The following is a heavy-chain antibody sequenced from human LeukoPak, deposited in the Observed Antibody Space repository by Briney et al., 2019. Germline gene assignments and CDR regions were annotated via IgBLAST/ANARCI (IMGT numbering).Heavy chain of an antibody. CDR2: IYHSGYT. J-gene: IGHJ5*02. CDR1: GGSISSDGFY. Sequence: SETLSLTCTASGGSISSDGFYWSWIRQHPGKGLEWIGYIYHSGYTDCNPSLRSRVTISVDTSKNQFSLKLKSVTAADTAVYYCARVVPNGSGTYSKFETWGQGTLVTVSS. D-gene: IGHD3-10*01. V-gene: IGHV4-31*03. CDR3: ARVVPNGSGTYSKFET.